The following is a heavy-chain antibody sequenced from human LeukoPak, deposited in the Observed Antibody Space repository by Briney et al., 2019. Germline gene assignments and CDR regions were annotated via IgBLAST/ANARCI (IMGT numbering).Heavy chain of an antibody. CDR3: ARRIYDFWSGYSDY. CDR2: IYYSGST. D-gene: IGHD3-3*01. J-gene: IGHJ4*02. Sequence: PSETLSLTCTVSGGSISSSSYYWGWIRQPPGKGLEWIGSIYYSGSTYYNPSLKSRVTISVDTSKNQFSLKLSSVTAADTAVYYCARRIYDFWSGYSDYWGQGTLVTVSS. V-gene: IGHV4-39*01. CDR1: GGSISSSSYY.